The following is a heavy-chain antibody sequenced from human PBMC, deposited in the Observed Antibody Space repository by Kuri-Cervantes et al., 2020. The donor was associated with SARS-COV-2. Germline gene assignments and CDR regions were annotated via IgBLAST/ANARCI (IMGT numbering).Heavy chain of an antibody. Sequence: GGSLRLSCEVSGFLFSASAIHWVRQGSGKGLEWVGRVRGKANNYATAYAASVKGRFTISRDDSQNSLYLQMNSLKTDDTAVYYCVGEGHYDHSAFDYWGPGTLVTVSS. CDR1: GFLFSASA. D-gene: IGHD3-22*01. J-gene: IGHJ4*02. V-gene: IGHV3-73*01. CDR3: VGEGHYDHSAFDY. CDR2: VRGKANNYAT.